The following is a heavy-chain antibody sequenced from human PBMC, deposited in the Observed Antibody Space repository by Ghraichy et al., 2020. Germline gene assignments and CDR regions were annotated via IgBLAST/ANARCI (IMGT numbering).Heavy chain of an antibody. CDR3: ARTKRPGYSSSWYDY. CDR2: INSDGSST. J-gene: IGHJ4*02. D-gene: IGHD6-13*01. CDR1: GFTFSSYW. V-gene: IGHV3-74*01. Sequence: GGSLRLSCAASGFTFSSYWMYWVRQAPGKGLVWVSRINSDGSSTSYADSVKGRFTISRDNAKNTLYLQMNSLRAEDTAVYYCARTKRPGYSSSWYDYWGQGTLVTVSS.